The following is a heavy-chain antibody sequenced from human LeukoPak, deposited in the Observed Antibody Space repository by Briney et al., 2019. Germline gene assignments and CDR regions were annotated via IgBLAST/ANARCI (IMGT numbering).Heavy chain of an antibody. CDR1: GYTFTAYY. V-gene: IGHV1-2*02. CDR3: AREEYCSTSSCAHDY. CDR2: INPNSGDT. D-gene: IGHD2-2*01. Sequence: GASVKVSCKASGYTFTAYYMHWVRQAPGQGLEWMGWINPNSGDTNYAQNFQGRVTMTRDTSISTAYMELSRLRSDDTAVYYCAREEYCSTSSCAHDYWGQETLVTVSS. J-gene: IGHJ4*02.